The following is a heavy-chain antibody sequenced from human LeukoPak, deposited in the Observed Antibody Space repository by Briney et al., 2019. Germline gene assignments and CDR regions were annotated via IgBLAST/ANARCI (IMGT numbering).Heavy chain of an antibody. CDR1: GFTVSSNS. Sequence: PGGSLRLSCTVSGFTVSSNSMSWVRQAPGKGLEWVSFIYSDNTHYSDSVKGRFTISRDNSKNTLYLQMNSLRAEDTAVYYCAKTIALATYYFDYWGQGTLVTVSS. V-gene: IGHV3-53*01. D-gene: IGHD6-19*01. CDR2: IYSDNT. J-gene: IGHJ4*02. CDR3: AKTIALATYYFDY.